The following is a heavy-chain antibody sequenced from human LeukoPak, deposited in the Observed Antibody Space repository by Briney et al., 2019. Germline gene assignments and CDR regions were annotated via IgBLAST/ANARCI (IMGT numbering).Heavy chain of an antibody. CDR3: AKGGATVIDY. Sequence: SGGSLTLSCAPSGFLFSNYCVLWLRQAPGKGLVWVSRINSDGRSTTSADSVKGRCTISRDNAKNTLYLQMNSLRAEDTAVYYCAKGGATVIDYWGQGTLVTVSS. CDR1: GFLFSNYC. D-gene: IGHD4-17*01. CDR2: INSDGRST. J-gene: IGHJ4*02. V-gene: IGHV3-74*01.